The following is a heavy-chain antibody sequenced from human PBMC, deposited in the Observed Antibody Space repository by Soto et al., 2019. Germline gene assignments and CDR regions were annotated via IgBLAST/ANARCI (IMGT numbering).Heavy chain of an antibody. CDR1: GGSISSYY. Sequence: PSETLSLTCTVSGGSISSYYWSWIRQPAGKGLEWIGRIYTTWSTNYNPSLKSRVTMSVDTSKNQFSLKMSSVTAADTAVYYCVRDQTGARNWFDPWGQGTLVTVSS. J-gene: IGHJ5*02. CDR2: IYTTWST. V-gene: IGHV4-4*07. D-gene: IGHD1-26*01. CDR3: VRDQTGARNWFDP.